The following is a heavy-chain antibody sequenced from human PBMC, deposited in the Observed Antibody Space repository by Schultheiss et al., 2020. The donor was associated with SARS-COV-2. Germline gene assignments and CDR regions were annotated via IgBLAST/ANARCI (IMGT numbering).Heavy chain of an antibody. Sequence: GESLKISCAASGFTFSSYAMSWVRQAPGKGLEWVSAISGSGGSTYYADSVKGRFTISRDNSKNTLYLQMNSLRAEDTAVYYCAKSGSSGWRNWFDPWGQGTLVTVSS. D-gene: IGHD6-19*01. J-gene: IGHJ5*02. CDR2: ISGSGGST. CDR1: GFTFSSYA. CDR3: AKSGSSGWRNWFDP. V-gene: IGHV3-23*01.